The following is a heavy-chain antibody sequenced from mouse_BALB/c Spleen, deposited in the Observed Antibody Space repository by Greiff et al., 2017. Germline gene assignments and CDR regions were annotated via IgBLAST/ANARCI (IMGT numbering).Heavy chain of an antibody. D-gene: IGHD1-1*01. J-gene: IGHJ3*01. V-gene: IGHV1S56*01. Sequence: QVQLKESGPELVKPGALVKISCKASGYTFTSYDINWVKQRPGQGLEWIGWFYPGDGSTNYNEKFKGKATLTADKSSSTAYMQLSSLTSEDSAVYYCASYYGSSPAWFAYWGQGTLVTVSA. CDR1: GYTFTSYD. CDR3: ASYYGSSPAWFAY. CDR2: FYPGDGST.